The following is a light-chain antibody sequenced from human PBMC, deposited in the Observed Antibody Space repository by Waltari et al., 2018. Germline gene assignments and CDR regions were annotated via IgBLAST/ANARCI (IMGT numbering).Light chain of an antibody. J-gene: IGLJ2*01. CDR2: GVT. V-gene: IGLV2-8*01. CDR3: SSYADTTIL. Sequence: QAALTQPPSMSGSPGQSVTISCTGSSSDIGGYNYVSWYQQHPDKAPKLVIYGVTQRPSGVSDRFSGSKSGSTASLTISGVQAEDEADYYCSSYADTTILFGGGTRLTVL. CDR1: SSDIGGYNY.